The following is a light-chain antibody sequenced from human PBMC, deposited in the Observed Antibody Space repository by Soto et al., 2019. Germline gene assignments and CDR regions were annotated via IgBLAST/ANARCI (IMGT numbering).Light chain of an antibody. Sequence: EIVLTQSPATLSLSPGERATLSCRASQSVSSYLAWYQQKPGQAPRLLIYDASNRATGILARFSGSGLGTVFTLTISSLEPEDFAVSYCQQRSNWLTFGGGTKVEIK. J-gene: IGKJ4*01. CDR2: DAS. CDR1: QSVSSY. V-gene: IGKV3-11*01. CDR3: QQRSNWLT.